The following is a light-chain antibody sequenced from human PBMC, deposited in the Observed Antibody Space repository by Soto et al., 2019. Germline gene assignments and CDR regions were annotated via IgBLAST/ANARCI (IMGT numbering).Light chain of an antibody. CDR3: ASYTRTTTPV. CDR1: ISDIGGYNF. J-gene: IGLJ2*01. Sequence: QSALTQPASVSGSPGQSITISCTGTISDIGGYNFISWYQHHPGKAPKLVIYDVNNRPSGISYRFSGSKSGNTASLTISGLQAEDEADYYCASYTRTTTPVFGGGTKLTVL. V-gene: IGLV2-14*01. CDR2: DVN.